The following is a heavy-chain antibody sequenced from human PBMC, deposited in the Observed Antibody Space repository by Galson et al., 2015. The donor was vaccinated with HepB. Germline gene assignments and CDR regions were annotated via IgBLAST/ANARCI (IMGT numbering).Heavy chain of an antibody. J-gene: IGHJ4*02. D-gene: IGHD2-15*01. Sequence: QSGAEVKKPGESLRISCKASGNTSASYWITWLRQMPGKGLEWMGRIDPTDSYTNYSPSFQGHVTISADKSINTAYLQWSTLEASDSAMYYCARGPAGYCIGGSCWVFGGQGTLVTVSS. CDR1: GNTSASYW. V-gene: IGHV5-10-1*01. CDR3: ARGPAGYCIGGSCWVF. CDR2: IDPTDSYT.